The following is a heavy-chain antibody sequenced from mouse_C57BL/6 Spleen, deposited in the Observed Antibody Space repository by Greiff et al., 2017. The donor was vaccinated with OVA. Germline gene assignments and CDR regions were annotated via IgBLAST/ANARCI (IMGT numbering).Heavy chain of an antibody. CDR1: GYAFTNYL. V-gene: IGHV1-54*01. CDR2: INPGSGGT. J-gene: IGHJ3*01. D-gene: IGHD2-4*01. Sequence: VQLQESGAELVRPGTSVKVSCKASGYAFTNYLIEWVKQRPGQGLEWIGVINPGSGGTNYNEKFKGKATLTADKSSSTAYMQLSSLTSEDSAVYFCARDDYGLFAYWGQGTLVTVS. CDR3: ARDDYGLFAY.